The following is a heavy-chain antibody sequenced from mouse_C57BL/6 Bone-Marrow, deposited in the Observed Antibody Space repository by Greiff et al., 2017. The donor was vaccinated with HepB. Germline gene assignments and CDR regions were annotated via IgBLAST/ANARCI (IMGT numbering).Heavy chain of an antibody. D-gene: IGHD2-4*01. CDR3: ARSDYEYGGFAY. J-gene: IGHJ3*01. V-gene: IGHV1-42*01. CDR2: INPSTGGT. CDR1: GYSFTGYY. Sequence: EVQLVESGPELVKPGASVKISCKASGYSFTGYYMNWVKQSPEKSLEWIGEINPSTGGTTYNQKFKAKATLTVDKSSSTAYMQLKSLTSEDSAVYYCARSDYEYGGFAYWGQGTLVTVSA.